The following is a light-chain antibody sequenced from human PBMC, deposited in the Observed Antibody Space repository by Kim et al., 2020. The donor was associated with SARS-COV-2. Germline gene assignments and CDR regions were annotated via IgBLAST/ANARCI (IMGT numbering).Light chain of an antibody. CDR3: QQSYSTPQLT. J-gene: IGKJ4*01. Sequence: SVGDRVTITCRASQSFSSYLNWYQQKPGKAPKLLIYAASSLQSGVPSRFSGSGSGTDFTLTISSLQPEDFATYYCQQSYSTPQLTFGGGTKVDIK. V-gene: IGKV1-39*01. CDR2: AAS. CDR1: QSFSSY.